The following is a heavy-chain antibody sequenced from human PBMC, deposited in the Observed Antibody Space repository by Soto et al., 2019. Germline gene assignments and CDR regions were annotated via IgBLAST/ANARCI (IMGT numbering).Heavy chain of an antibody. Sequence: ETLSLTCTVYGGSFSGYYWTWIRQPPGKGLEWIGEITHSGSTNYNPSLKSRVTISVDTSKNQFSLNLNSVTAADTAVYYCARSSVRGWSYWGQGTLVTVYS. D-gene: IGHD3-10*02. CDR1: GGSFSGYY. CDR2: ITHSGST. J-gene: IGHJ4*02. CDR3: ARSSVRGWSY. V-gene: IGHV4-34*01.